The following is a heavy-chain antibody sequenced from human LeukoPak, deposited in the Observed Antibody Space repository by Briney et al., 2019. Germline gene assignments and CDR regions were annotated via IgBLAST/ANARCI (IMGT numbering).Heavy chain of an antibody. V-gene: IGHV3-74*01. CDR2: INSDGSST. J-gene: IGHJ4*02. Sequence: PGGSLRLSCTTSGFTFSSYWMHWVRQAPGKGLVWVSRINSDGSSTSYADSVKGRFTISRDNAKNTLYLQMNSLRAEDTAAYYCARDHGGSYDLDYWGQGTLVTVSS. D-gene: IGHD1-26*01. CDR1: GFTFSSYW. CDR3: ARDHGGSYDLDY.